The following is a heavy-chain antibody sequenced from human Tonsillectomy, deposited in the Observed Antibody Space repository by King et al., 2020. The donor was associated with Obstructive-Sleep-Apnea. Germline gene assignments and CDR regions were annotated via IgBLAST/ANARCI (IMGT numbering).Heavy chain of an antibody. Sequence: QLVQSGAEVKKPGASVKVSCKASGYTFTSYGISWVRQAPGQGLEWMGRITAYNGNTNYAQKLQGRVTMTTDTSTTTAYMELRSLRSDDTAVYYCARDRDYYASGSYADYWGQGTLVTVSS. J-gene: IGHJ4*02. CDR3: ARDRDYYASGSYADY. D-gene: IGHD3-10*01. V-gene: IGHV1-18*01. CDR2: ITAYNGNT. CDR1: GYTFTSYG.